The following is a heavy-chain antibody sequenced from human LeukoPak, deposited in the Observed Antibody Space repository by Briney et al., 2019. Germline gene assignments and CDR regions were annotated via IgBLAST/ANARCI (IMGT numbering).Heavy chain of an antibody. D-gene: IGHD6-13*01. V-gene: IGHV1-18*01. CDR1: GYTFTSYG. CDR3: ARDLSLGIAALRSSTYYYYYMDV. J-gene: IGHJ6*03. CDR2: ISAYNGNT. Sequence: ASVKVSCKASGYTFTSYGISWVRQAPGQGLEWMGWISAYNGNTNYAQKLQGRVTMTTDTSTSTAYMELRSLRSDDTAVYYCARDLSLGIAALRSSTYYYYYMDVWGKGTTVTVSS.